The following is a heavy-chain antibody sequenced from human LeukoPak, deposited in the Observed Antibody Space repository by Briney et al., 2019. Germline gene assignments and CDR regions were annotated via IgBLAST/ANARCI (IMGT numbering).Heavy chain of an antibody. Sequence: GGSLRLSCAASGFSFSSYEMNWVRQAPGKGLDWISFISTTGDVIYYADSVKGRFTTSRDNARDSLYLQMDSLRVEDTAAYYCMRDAPGVNTGDHWGQGTLVTVTS. D-gene: IGHD3-22*01. CDR3: MRDAPGVNTGDH. CDR1: GFSFSSYE. J-gene: IGHJ4*02. CDR2: ISTTGDVI. V-gene: IGHV3-48*03.